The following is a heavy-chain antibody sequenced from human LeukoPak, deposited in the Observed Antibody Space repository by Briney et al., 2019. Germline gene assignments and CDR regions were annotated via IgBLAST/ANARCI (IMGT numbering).Heavy chain of an antibody. CDR3: AREKYGTTSYYFDY. D-gene: IGHD1-1*01. Sequence: GGSLRLSCAASGFTFSDYYMSWIRQAPGKGLEWVSYISSSSSYTNYADSVKGRFTISRDNAKNSLYLQMNSLRAEDTAVYYCAREKYGTTSYYFDYSGQGTLVTAS. J-gene: IGHJ4*02. CDR2: ISSSSSYT. V-gene: IGHV3-11*05. CDR1: GFTFSDYY.